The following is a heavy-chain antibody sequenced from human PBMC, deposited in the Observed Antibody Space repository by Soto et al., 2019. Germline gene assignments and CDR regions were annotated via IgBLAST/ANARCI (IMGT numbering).Heavy chain of an antibody. Sequence: QVQLQESGPGLVKPSGTLSLTCAVSGGSISSSNWWSWVRQPPGKGLEWIGEIYHSGSTNYNPSLKRRDTRSVDKSKNQFSLKLGSVTAADTAVYYCARVVGGYYYAMDVWDQGTTVTVSS. D-gene: IGHD2-2*01. CDR1: GGSISSSNW. CDR3: ARVVGGYYYAMDV. J-gene: IGHJ6*02. V-gene: IGHV4-4*02. CDR2: IYHSGST.